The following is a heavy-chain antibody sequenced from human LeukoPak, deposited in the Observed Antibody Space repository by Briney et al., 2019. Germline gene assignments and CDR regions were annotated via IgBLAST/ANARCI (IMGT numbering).Heavy chain of an antibody. Sequence: SETLSLTCTVSGYSISSGYYWGWIRQPPGKVLQLIRSIYHGSRTYYNPSLRSRFIISSDTSKNHFSLQMTSVTAADTAVYYCARHLACCAGDCYDDGFDYWGQGALVTVSS. CDR1: GYSISSGYY. D-gene: IGHD2-21*02. J-gene: IGHJ4*02. V-gene: IGHV4-38-2*02. CDR3: ARHLACCAGDCYDDGFDY. CDR2: IYHGSRT.